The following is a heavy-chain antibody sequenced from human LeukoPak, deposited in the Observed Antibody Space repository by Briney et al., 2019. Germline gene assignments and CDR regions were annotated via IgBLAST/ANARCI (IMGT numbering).Heavy chain of an antibody. CDR1: GFTFSSYW. D-gene: IGHD1-26*01. Sequence: GGSLRLSCVVSGFTFSSYWMSWVRQAPGKGLEWVAFIRYDGNNKYYADSVKGRFTIFRDNSRNTLYLQMNSLRTEDTAVYYCAKGYGWEASYYYYYMDVWGKGTTVTVSS. V-gene: IGHV3-30*02. J-gene: IGHJ6*03. CDR2: IRYDGNNK. CDR3: AKGYGWEASYYYYYMDV.